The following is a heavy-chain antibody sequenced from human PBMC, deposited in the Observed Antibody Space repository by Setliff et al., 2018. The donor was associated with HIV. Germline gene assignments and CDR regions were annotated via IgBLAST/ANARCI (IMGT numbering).Heavy chain of an antibody. D-gene: IGHD6-13*01. Sequence: KPSETLSLTCTVSGGSISSNSYYWGWFRQPPGKGLEWIGSIYYSGSTYYTPSLKSRVTISVDTSQNQFSLKLNSVTAADTAVYYCARRGIAAAGSDSWGQGTLVTAPQ. CDR3: ARRGIAAAGSDS. CDR2: IYYSGST. J-gene: IGHJ4*02. V-gene: IGHV4-39*01. CDR1: GGSISSNSYY.